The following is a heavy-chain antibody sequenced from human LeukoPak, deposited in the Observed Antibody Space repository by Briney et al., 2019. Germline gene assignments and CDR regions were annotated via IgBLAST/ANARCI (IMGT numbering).Heavy chain of an antibody. J-gene: IGHJ4*02. V-gene: IGHV4-34*01. CDR2: INHSGST. CDR1: GVSFSGDY. CDR3: ARGPYSYGPSWFDY. D-gene: IGHD5-18*01. Sequence: RPSETLSLTCAVYGVSFSGDYWSWIRQPPGKGLEWIGEINHSGSTNYNPSLKSRVTISIDTSKNQFSLKLSSVTAADTAVYYCARGPYSYGPSWFDYWGQGTLVTVSS.